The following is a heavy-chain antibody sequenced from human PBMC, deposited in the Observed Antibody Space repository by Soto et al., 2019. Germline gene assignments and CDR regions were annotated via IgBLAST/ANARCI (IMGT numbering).Heavy chain of an antibody. Sequence: GGSLRLSCAASGFTFSSYAMSWVRQAPGKGLEWVSAISGSGGSTYYADSVKGRFTISRDNSKNTLYLQMNSLRAEDTAVYYCAADSSGYYYYYGMDVWGQGTTVTVSS. J-gene: IGHJ6*02. V-gene: IGHV3-23*01. CDR2: ISGSGGST. D-gene: IGHD3-22*01. CDR3: AADSSGYYYYYGMDV. CDR1: GFTFSSYA.